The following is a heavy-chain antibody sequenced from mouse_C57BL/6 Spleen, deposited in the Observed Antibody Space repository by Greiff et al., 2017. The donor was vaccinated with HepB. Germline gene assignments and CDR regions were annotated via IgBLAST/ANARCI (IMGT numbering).Heavy chain of an antibody. CDR2: IYPGDGDT. D-gene: IGHD2-12*01. Sequence: QVQLQQSGPELVKPGASVKISCKASGYAFSSSWMNWVKQRPGKGLEWIGRIYPGDGDTNYNGKFKGKATLTADKSSSTAYMQLSSLTSEDSAVYFCARLYYSNDVGDYWGQGTTLTVSS. V-gene: IGHV1-82*01. J-gene: IGHJ2*01. CDR1: GYAFSSSW. CDR3: ARLYYSNDVGDY.